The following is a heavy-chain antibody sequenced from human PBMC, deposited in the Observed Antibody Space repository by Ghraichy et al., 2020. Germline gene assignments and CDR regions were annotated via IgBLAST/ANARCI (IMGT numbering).Heavy chain of an antibody. CDR3: ARHVGMTTATTARYLN. CDR2: IYYTGTT. J-gene: IGHJ4*02. D-gene: IGHD4-17*01. V-gene: IGHV4-39*07. CDR1: GGSISDSSYY. Sequence: SETLSLTCTVSGGSISDSSYYWGWIRQPPGKGLEWIGCIYYTGTTYYSPSLQSRVTISVDTSKNQFSLKLSSVTAADTAVFYCARHVGMTTATTARYLNWGQGTLVSVST.